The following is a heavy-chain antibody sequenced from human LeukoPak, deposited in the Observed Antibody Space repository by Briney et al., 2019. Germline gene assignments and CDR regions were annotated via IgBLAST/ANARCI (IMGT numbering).Heavy chain of an antibody. J-gene: IGHJ4*02. CDR3: AKFFWNGGN. CDR1: GFSVSSNF. V-gene: IGHV3-53*01. Sequence: TGGSLRLSCAASGFSVSSNFMSWVRQAPGKGLEWVSIIYSGGNTNYADSVKGRFTISRDNSKNTLFLQMNSLRAEDTAVYYCAKFFWNGGNWGQGTLVTVSS. CDR2: IYSGGNT. D-gene: IGHD1-1*01.